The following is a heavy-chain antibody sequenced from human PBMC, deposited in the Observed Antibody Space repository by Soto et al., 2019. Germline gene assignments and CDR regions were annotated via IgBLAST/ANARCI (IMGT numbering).Heavy chain of an antibody. CDR3: AREDTMVRGAYYFDY. CDR2: IWYDGSNK. J-gene: IGHJ4*02. V-gene: IGHV3-33*01. D-gene: IGHD3-10*01. CDR1: GFTFSSYG. Sequence: QVQLVESGGGVVQPGRSLRLSCAASGFTFSSYGMHWVRQAPGKGLEWVAVIWYDGSNKYYADSVKGRFTISRDNSTNTLYLQMNSLRAEDTAVYYCAREDTMVRGAYYFDYWGQGTLVTVSS.